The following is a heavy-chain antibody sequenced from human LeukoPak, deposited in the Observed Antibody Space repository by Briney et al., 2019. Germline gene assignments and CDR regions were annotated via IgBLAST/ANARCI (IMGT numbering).Heavy chain of an antibody. V-gene: IGHV4-39*07. CDR2: IYYSGST. Sequence: SETLSLTCTVSGGSISSSSYYWGWIRQPPGKGLEWIGSIYYSGSTYYNPSLKSRVTISVDTSKNQFSLKLSSVTAADTAVYYCARGGYSSSWYHYYYMDVWGKGTTVTVSS. CDR1: GGSISSSSYY. J-gene: IGHJ6*03. CDR3: ARGGYSSSWYHYYYMDV. D-gene: IGHD6-13*01.